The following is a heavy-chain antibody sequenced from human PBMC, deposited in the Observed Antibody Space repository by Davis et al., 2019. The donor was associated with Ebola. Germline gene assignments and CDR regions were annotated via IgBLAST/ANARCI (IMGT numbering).Heavy chain of an antibody. V-gene: IGHV3-23*01. J-gene: IGHJ4*02. Sequence: PGGSLRLSCAASEFTFSSYEMNWVRQAPGKGLEWVSTISGSGSGDRTDYADSVKGRFTISRDNSNKTLYLQMHSLRVEDTAVYFGSGTWNYFDSWGQGTLVTVSS. D-gene: IGHD3-10*01. CDR1: EFTFSSYE. CDR3: SGTWNYFDS. CDR2: ISGSGSGDRT.